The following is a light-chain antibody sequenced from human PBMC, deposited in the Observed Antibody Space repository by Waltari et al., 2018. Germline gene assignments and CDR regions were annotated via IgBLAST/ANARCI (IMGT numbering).Light chain of an antibody. CDR1: QSLVDSDVHTY. Sequence: DVVMTQSPPSLPVTLGQPASISCRSSQSLVDSDVHTYLNWFHPGPGQSPRRLIYKVSYRDSGVPDRFSGSGSGTDFTLKISRVEAEDVGVYYCMQGTQWPWTFGQGTKVEIK. J-gene: IGKJ1*01. CDR3: MQGTQWPWT. V-gene: IGKV2-30*01. CDR2: KVS.